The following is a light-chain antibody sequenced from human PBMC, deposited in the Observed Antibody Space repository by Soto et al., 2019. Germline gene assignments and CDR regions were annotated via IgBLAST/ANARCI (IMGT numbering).Light chain of an antibody. J-gene: IGKJ5*01. CDR1: QSISSY. CDR2: AAS. V-gene: IGKV1-39*01. Sequence: QLTQSPSSLSASLGDRVTITCRASQSISSYLTWYQQKPGKAPRLLIYAASTLQSGVPSRFSGSGSGTDFTLTISSLQPEDFAAYYCQQCYSTPITFGQGTRLEIK. CDR3: QQCYSTPIT.